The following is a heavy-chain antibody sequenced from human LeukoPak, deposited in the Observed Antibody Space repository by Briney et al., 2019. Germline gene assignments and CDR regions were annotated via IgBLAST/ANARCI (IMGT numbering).Heavy chain of an antibody. J-gene: IGHJ4*02. CDR2: INHSGST. V-gene: IGHV4-34*01. CDR1: GGSFSGYY. CDR3: ARVRGHYYGSGSYLRPLVGFDY. Sequence: PSETLSLTCAVYGGSFSGYYWSWIRQPPGNGLEWIGEINHSGSTNYNPSLKSRVTISVDTSKNQFSLKLSSVTAADTAVYYCARVRGHYYGSGSYLRPLVGFDYWGQGTLVTVSS. D-gene: IGHD3-10*01.